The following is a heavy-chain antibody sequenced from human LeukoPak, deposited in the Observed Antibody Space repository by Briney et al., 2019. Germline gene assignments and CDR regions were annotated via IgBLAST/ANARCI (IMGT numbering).Heavy chain of an antibody. CDR3: AANYYDSSGYYTPSFDY. V-gene: IGHV4-59*01. J-gene: IGHJ4*02. Sequence: PSETLSLTCTVSGGSISSYYWSWIRQPPGKGLEWIGYIYYSGSTNYNPSLKSRVTISVDTSKNQFSLKLSSVTAADTDVYYCAANYYDSSGYYTPSFDYWGQGTLVTVSS. D-gene: IGHD3-22*01. CDR2: IYYSGST. CDR1: GGSISSYY.